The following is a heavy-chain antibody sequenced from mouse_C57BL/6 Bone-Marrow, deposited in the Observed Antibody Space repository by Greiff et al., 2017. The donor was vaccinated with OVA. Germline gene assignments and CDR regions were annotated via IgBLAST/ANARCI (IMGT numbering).Heavy chain of an antibody. Sequence: DVKLVESGGGLVQPGGSLKLSCAASGFTFSDYYMYWVRQTPEKRLEWVAYISNGGGSTYYPDTVKGRFTISRDNAKNTLYLQMSRLKSEDTAMYYCARRGDGYYVGFAYWGQGTLVTVSA. D-gene: IGHD2-3*01. CDR2: ISNGGGST. CDR3: ARRGDGYYVGFAY. CDR1: GFTFSDYY. J-gene: IGHJ3*01. V-gene: IGHV5-12*01.